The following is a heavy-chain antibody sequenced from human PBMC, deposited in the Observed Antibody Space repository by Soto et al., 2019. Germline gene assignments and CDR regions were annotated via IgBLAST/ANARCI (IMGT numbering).Heavy chain of an antibody. V-gene: IGHV3-21*02. J-gene: IGHJ6*02. Sequence: EVQLVESGGGLVKPGGSLRLSCAASGFTFSRYGMNWVRQAPGKGLELVSSISGLSSYIYYADSVKGRFTVSRDNAKNSLYVKMNSLRAEDTAVYYGAREQQQGLSYSYCCGMDVWGQGTPVIVSS. CDR2: ISGLSSYI. CDR1: GFTFSRYG. D-gene: IGHD1-1*01. CDR3: AREQQQGLSYSYCCGMDV.